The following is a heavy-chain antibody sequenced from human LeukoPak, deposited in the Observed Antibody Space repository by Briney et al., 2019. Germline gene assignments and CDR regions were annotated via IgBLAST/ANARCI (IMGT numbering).Heavy chain of an antibody. CDR2: ITATSSST. Sequence: GGSLRLSCAASGFTFSSYGMSWVRQAPGKGLEWVSAITATSSSTHDADSVQGRFTISRDNSKNTLYLQMNSLRAEDTAVYYCAELGITMIGGVWGKGTTVTISS. D-gene: IGHD3-10*02. CDR1: GFTFSSYG. V-gene: IGHV3-23*01. J-gene: IGHJ6*04. CDR3: AELGITMIGGV.